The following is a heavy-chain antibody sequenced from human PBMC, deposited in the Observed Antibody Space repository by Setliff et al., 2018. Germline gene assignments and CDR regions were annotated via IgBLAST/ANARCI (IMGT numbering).Heavy chain of an antibody. D-gene: IGHD3-22*01. CDR3: ATSPYSDTSTYSSNFFDY. CDR2: IIPIFATT. J-gene: IGHJ4*02. CDR1: GGTFSSYT. V-gene: IGHV1-69*05. Sequence: ASVKVFCKASGGTFSSYTITWMRQAPGQGLEWMGRIIPIFATTDYAQKFQGRVTITTDDSTSTAYMALSSLRSEDTAVYYCATSPYSDTSTYSSNFFDYWGQGTLVTVSS.